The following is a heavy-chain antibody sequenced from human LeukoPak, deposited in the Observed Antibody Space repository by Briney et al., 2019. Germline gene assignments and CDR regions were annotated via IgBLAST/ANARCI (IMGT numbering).Heavy chain of an antibody. D-gene: IGHD6-13*01. CDR1: GGSISSYY. J-gene: IGHJ4*02. V-gene: IGHV3-23*01. CDR3: AKVGYSSSWYHEDYFDY. Sequence: ETLSLTCTVSGGSISSYYWSWVRQAPGKGLEWVSAISGSGGSTYYADSVKGRFTISRDNSKNTLFLQMNSLRAEDTAVYYCAKVGYSSSWYHEDYFDYWGQGTLVTVSS. CDR2: ISGSGGST.